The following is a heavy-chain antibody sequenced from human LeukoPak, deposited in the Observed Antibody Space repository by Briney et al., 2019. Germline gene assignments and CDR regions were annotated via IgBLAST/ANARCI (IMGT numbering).Heavy chain of an antibody. CDR1: GFTFSHSA. Sequence: GGSLRLSCTASGFTFSHSAMSWVRQAPGKGLEWVSNISGGDISTYYADSVKGRFTISRDNSKNTLYLQMNSLRADDTAVYFCAKSGYNRFDYWGQGTLVTVSS. D-gene: IGHD5-24*01. J-gene: IGHJ4*02. CDR3: AKSGYNRFDY. CDR2: ISGGDIST. V-gene: IGHV3-23*01.